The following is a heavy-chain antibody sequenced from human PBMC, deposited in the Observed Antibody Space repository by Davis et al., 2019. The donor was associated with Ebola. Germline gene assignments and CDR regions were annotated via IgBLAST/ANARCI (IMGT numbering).Heavy chain of an antibody. Sequence: GESLKISCAASGFTFNTCWMTWVRQAPGEGLEWVSTITGNSVYTWYAESVKGRFTISRDNSMNTVFLQVNSLRAEDTALYYCARRAGLSPTVPGNYFDYWGQGTLVTVSS. J-gene: IGHJ4*02. CDR2: ITGNSVYT. D-gene: IGHD6-19*01. V-gene: IGHV3-23*01. CDR1: GFTFNTCW. CDR3: ARRAGLSPTVPGNYFDY.